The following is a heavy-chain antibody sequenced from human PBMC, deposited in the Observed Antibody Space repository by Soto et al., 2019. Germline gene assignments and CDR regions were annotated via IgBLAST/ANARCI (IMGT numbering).Heavy chain of an antibody. D-gene: IGHD3-22*01. V-gene: IGHV4-61*01. Sequence: TSETLSLTCTVSGGSVSSGSYYWSWIRQPPGKGLEWIGYIYYSGSTNYNPSLKSRVTISVDTSKNQFSLKLSSVTAADTAVYYCSVYSPYYDSSGLDYWGQGTLVTVSS. CDR3: SVYSPYYDSSGLDY. J-gene: IGHJ4*02. CDR1: GGSVSSGSYY. CDR2: IYYSGST.